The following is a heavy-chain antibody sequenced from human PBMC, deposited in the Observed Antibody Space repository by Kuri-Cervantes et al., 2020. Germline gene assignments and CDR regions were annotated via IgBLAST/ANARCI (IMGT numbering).Heavy chain of an antibody. CDR3: ARADYGDYSYGH. V-gene: IGHV3-20*04. Sequence: GESLKISCAASGFIFEDYGMSWVRQAPGKGLEWVSGINWNGGSTGYADSVKGRFTISRDDAKNSLYLQMNSLRAEDTAVYYCARADYGDYSYGHWGQGTLVTVSS. D-gene: IGHD4-17*01. J-gene: IGHJ4*02. CDR1: GFIFEDYG. CDR2: INWNGGST.